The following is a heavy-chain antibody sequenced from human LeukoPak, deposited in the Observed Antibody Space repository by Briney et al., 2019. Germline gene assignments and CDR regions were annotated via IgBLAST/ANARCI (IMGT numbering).Heavy chain of an antibody. D-gene: IGHD5-12*01. CDR2: IYYSVST. V-gene: IGHV4-30-4*01. CDR1: GGSISSGDYY. CDR3: ARAPRYSGYREWYFDL. Sequence: SETLSLTCTVSGGSISSGDYYWSWIRQPPGKGLEWIGYIYYSVSTYYNPSLKSRVTISVDTSKNQFSLKLSSVTAADTAVYYCARAPRYSGYREWYFDLWGRGTLVTVSS. J-gene: IGHJ2*01.